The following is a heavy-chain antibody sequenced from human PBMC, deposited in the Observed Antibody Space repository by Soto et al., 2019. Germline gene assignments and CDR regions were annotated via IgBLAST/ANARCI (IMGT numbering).Heavy chain of an antibody. CDR3: GRGFCSSTSCYGSYCYGMDV. V-gene: IGHV3-33*03. D-gene: IGHD2-2*01. CDR2: VRYDGRAE. Sequence: GGSLRLSCAASGFTFSTYGMHWVRQAPGKGLEYVAGVRYDGRAEYYVDSVRGRFTISRDNYKNMLSLQMSSLRAEDTAVYYCGRGFCSSTSCYGSYCYGMDVWGQGTTVTVSS. CDR1: GFTFSTYG. J-gene: IGHJ6*02.